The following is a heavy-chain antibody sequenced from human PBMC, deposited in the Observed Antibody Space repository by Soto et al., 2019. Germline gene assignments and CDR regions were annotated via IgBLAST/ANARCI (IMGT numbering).Heavy chain of an antibody. D-gene: IGHD4-17*01. CDR1: GFTFGSYG. V-gene: IGHV3-30*18. CDR3: AKDTVTTSVGYYCYYMDV. J-gene: IGHJ6*03. CDR2: ISYDGSKI. Sequence: GGSLRLSCAASGFTFGSYGMEWVRQAPGKGLEWVAVISYDGSKIYYADSVKGRFTISRDNSKNTVYLQMNSLRVEDTAAYYCAKDTVTTSVGYYCYYMDVRGKGTTVTLSS.